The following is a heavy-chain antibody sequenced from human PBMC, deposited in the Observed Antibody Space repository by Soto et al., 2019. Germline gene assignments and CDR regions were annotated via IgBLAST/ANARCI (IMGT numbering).Heavy chain of an antibody. CDR2: ISGSGGST. D-gene: IGHD2-21*02. Sequence: GGSLRLSCAVPGFMFSSYAMTWVRQAPGKGLEWVSSISGSGGSTYYSDSVRGRFTISRDNSKKMLYLEMNSLKGDDTAVYYCAKDGSWGDHYYFDNWGQGTLVTVSS. J-gene: IGHJ4*02. V-gene: IGHV3-23*01. CDR3: AKDGSWGDHYYFDN. CDR1: GFMFSSYA.